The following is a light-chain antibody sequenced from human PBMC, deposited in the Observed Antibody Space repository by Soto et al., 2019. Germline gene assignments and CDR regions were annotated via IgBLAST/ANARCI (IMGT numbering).Light chain of an antibody. J-gene: IGKJ4*01. V-gene: IGKV3-11*01. CDR1: QSVSSY. CDR3: QQRSNWLT. Sequence: EIVLTQSPATLSLSPGERATLSCRASQSVSSYLAWYQQKPGQAHRLLIYDASNRATGIPARFSGSGYGTDYTLTISSLQPEDCAVYNCQQRSNWLTFGGGTKVEIK. CDR2: DAS.